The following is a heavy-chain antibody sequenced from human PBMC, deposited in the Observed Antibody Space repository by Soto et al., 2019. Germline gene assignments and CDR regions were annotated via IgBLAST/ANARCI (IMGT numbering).Heavy chain of an antibody. D-gene: IGHD2-15*01. J-gene: IGHJ6*02. CDR1: GSGFIRSG. CDR2: IVVASGQT. V-gene: IGHV1-58*02. Sequence: SVKVSFKASGSGFIRSGIQWVRQAHGQRLEWVGWIVVASGQTNYAQNFRGRVAITRDTSTATAYIELTGLTSEDTAVYFCSADRPDIGVGWWVWGQGTTVTVSS. CDR3: SADRPDIGVGWWV.